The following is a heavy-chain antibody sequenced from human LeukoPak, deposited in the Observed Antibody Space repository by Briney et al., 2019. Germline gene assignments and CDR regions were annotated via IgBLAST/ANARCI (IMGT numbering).Heavy chain of an antibody. V-gene: IGHV3-66*01. J-gene: IGHJ4*02. Sequence: GGSLRLSCAVSGITFNNYAMTWVRQAPGKGLEWVSVIYSAGDAYYADSVKGRFTISRDNSKNTLYLQMDSLRAEDTAVYYCARDFRRGGRWGQGTLVTVSS. D-gene: IGHD4-23*01. CDR2: IYSAGDA. CDR3: ARDFRRGGR. CDR1: GITFNNYA.